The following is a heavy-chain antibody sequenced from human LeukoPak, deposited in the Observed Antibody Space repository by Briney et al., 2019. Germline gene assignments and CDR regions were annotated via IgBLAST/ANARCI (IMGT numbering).Heavy chain of an antibody. CDR2: INHSGST. CDR3: ARRPAGYDILTGYYFAMDV. CDR1: GGSFSGYY. Sequence: SETLSLTCAVNGGSFSGYYWSWIRQPPGKGLEWIGEINHSGSTNYNPSLKSRVTISVDTSKNQFSLKLSSVTAADTAVYYCARRPAGYDILTGYYFAMDVWGQGTTVTVSS. D-gene: IGHD3-9*01. V-gene: IGHV4-34*01. J-gene: IGHJ6*02.